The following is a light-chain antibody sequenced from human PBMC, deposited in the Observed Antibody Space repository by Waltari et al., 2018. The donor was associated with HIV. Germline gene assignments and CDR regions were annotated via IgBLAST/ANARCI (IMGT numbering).Light chain of an antibody. CDR3: LQDYNYPWT. V-gene: IGKV1-6*01. Sequence: AIQMTQFPPSLSASVGDRVTITCRASQAIGNDLDWYQQKPGKAPKLLIYGESTLQSGVPSRFSGSGSGTDFTLTISRLQPEDFATYFCLQDYNYPWTFGQGTKVEIK. CDR2: GES. CDR1: QAIGND. J-gene: IGKJ1*01.